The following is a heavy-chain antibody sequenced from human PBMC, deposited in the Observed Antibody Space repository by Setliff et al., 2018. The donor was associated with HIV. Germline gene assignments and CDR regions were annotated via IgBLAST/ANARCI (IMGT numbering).Heavy chain of an antibody. CDR2: IGAYNGNT. D-gene: IGHD6-19*01. CDR1: GYTFTSYG. J-gene: IGHJ4*02. CDR3: ARDSSGWSPFDY. V-gene: IGHV1-18*01. Sequence: ASVKVSCKASGYTFTSYGISWVRQAPGQGLEWMGWIGAYNGNTNYAQKFQGRVTITRDTSASTAYMELSSLRSEDTAVYYCARDSSGWSPFDYWGQGTLVTVSS.